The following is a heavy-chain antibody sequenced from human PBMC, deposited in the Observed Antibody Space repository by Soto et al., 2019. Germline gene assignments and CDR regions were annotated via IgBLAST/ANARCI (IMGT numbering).Heavy chain of an antibody. Sequence: GGSLRHSCVASRFTFSSYSMNWVRQDPGKGLEWDSYISSSSSTIYYGDSVKGRFTISRDNAKNSLYLQMNSLRAEDTAVYYCARVRGYCSSTSCALDAFDVWGQGTLVTVSS. CDR3: ARVRGYCSSTSCALDAFDV. V-gene: IGHV3-48*01. CDR2: ISSSSSTI. D-gene: IGHD2-2*01. J-gene: IGHJ3*01. CDR1: RFTFSSYS.